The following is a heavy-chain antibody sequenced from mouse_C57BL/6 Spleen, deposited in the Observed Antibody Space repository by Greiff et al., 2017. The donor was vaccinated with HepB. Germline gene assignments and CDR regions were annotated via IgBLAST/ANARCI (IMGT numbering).Heavy chain of an antibody. D-gene: IGHD1-1*01. CDR2: IYPGSGST. CDR1: GYTFTSYW. CDR3: ARNYGSSYEFAY. V-gene: IGHV1-55*01. Sequence: VQLQQSGAEPVKPGASVKMSCKASGYTFTSYWITWVKQRPGQGLEWIGDIYPGSGSTNYNEKFKSKATLTVDTSSSTAYMQLSSLTSEDSAVYYCARNYGSSYEFAYWGQGTLVTVSA. J-gene: IGHJ3*01.